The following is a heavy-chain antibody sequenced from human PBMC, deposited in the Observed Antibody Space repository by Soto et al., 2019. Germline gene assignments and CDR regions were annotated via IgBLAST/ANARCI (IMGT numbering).Heavy chain of an antibody. CDR3: ARDRGVALPVAGNTHYYYYIDV. Sequence: QDQLVQSGAEVKKPGASVTVSCKASGYSFTNYGITWVRQAPGQGLEWMGWISGFNGNTHYAQKLQGRVTMTTDASTSTAYMVLRSLRSDDTGVYYYARDRGVALPVAGNTHYYYYIDVWGKGTTVTVSS. D-gene: IGHD6-13*01. CDR2: ISGFNGNT. J-gene: IGHJ6*03. V-gene: IGHV1-18*01. CDR1: GYSFTNYG.